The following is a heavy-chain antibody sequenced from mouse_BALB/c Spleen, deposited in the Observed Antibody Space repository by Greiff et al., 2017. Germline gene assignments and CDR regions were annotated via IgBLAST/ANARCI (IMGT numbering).Heavy chain of an antibody. Sequence: EVQVVESGGGLVQPGGSLKLSCAASGFTFSSYGMSWVRQTPDKRLELVATINSNGGSTYYPDSVKGRFTISRDNAKNTLYLQMSSLKSEDTAMYYCARSYYGYDEGYYYAMDYWGQGTSVTVSS. V-gene: IGHV5-6-3*01. CDR2: INSNGGST. J-gene: IGHJ4*01. D-gene: IGHD2-2*01. CDR3: ARSYYGYDEGYYYAMDY. CDR1: GFTFSSYG.